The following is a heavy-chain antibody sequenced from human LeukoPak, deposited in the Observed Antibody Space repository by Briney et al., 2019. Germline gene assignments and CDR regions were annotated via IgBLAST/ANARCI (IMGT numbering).Heavy chain of an antibody. V-gene: IGHV3-30*18. Sequence: GGSVRLSCAASGFTFSSYGMHWVRQAPGKGLEWVAVISYDGSKKYYADSVKGRFTISRDNSKNTLYLQMNSLRAEDTAIYYCAKDQSGWSGYATPGYWGQGTLATVSS. CDR3: AKDQSGWSGYATPGY. J-gene: IGHJ4*02. D-gene: IGHD5-12*01. CDR2: ISYDGSKK. CDR1: GFTFSSYG.